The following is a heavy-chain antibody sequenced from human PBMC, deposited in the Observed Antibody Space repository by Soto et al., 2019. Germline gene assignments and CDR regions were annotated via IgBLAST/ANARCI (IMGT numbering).Heavy chain of an antibody. CDR1: GLIVNYNY. CDR3: ARVEDGDFLDY. Sequence: GGSLSLSCASSGLIVNYNYMSWVRQAPGKGLEWVSVIYTGGTTHYADSVKGRFTVSRDKSKNTLYLQMDSLRPEDTAVYYCARVEDGDFLDYWGQGSLVTVSS. CDR2: IYTGGTT. V-gene: IGHV3-53*01. J-gene: IGHJ4*02. D-gene: IGHD4-17*01.